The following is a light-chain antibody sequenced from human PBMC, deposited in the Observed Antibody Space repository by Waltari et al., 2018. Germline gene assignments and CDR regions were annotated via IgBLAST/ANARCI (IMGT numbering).Light chain of an antibody. J-gene: IGKJ4*01. CDR1: QSVLYSSANKSY. CDR3: QQYYSTPLT. CDR2: WAS. Sequence: DIVMTQSPHSLAVSLGERATLHCKSSQSVLYSSANKSYLNWYQQKPGQPPKLLIYWASTRESGVPDRISGAGSGTDFTLTISSLQSEDVAVYYCQQYYSTPLTFGGGTKVEIK. V-gene: IGKV4-1*01.